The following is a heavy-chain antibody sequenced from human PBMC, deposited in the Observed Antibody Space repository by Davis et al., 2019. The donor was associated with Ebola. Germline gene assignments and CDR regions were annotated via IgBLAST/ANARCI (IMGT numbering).Heavy chain of an antibody. V-gene: IGHV7-4-1*02. CDR1: GYTFTSYA. J-gene: IGHJ6*02. D-gene: IGHD3-10*01. CDR3: ARRITMVRGVPSGMDV. Sequence: ASVKVSCKASGYTFTSYAVNWVRQAPGQGLEWMGWINTNTGNPTYAQGFTGRFAFSLDTSVSTAYLQISTLKTEDTAVYYCARRITMVRGVPSGMDVWGQGTTVTVSS. CDR2: INTNTGNP.